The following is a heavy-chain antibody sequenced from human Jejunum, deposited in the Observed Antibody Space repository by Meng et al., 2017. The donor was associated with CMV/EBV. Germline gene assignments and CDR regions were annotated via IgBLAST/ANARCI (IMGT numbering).Heavy chain of an antibody. CDR3: AKDMRGGYCSSTSRYISGGMDV. V-gene: IGHV3-9*01. Sequence: MHWVRQAPGKGLEWVSGISWNSGSIGYADSVKGRFTISRDNAKNSLYLQMNSLRAEDTALYYCAKDMRGGYCSSTSRYISGGMDVWGQGTTVTVSS. J-gene: IGHJ6*02. CDR2: ISWNSGSI. D-gene: IGHD2-2*02.